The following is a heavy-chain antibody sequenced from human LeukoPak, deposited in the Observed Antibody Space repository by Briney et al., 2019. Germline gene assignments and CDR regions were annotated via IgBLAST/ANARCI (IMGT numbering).Heavy chain of an antibody. CDR3: AKDRSSGNDY. Sequence: PGGTLRLSCADSGFTFSSYAMSWVRQAPGKGLEWVSAISGSGGSTYYADSVKGRFTISRDNSKNTLYLQMNSLRAEDTAVYYCAKDRSSGNDYWGQGTLVTVSS. CDR1: GFTFSSYA. CDR2: ISGSGGST. J-gene: IGHJ4*02. D-gene: IGHD4-23*01. V-gene: IGHV3-23*01.